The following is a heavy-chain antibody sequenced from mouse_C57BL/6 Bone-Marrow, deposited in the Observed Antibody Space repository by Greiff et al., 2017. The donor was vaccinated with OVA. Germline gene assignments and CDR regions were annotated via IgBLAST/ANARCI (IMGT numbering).Heavy chain of an antibody. CDR1: GFTFSDYG. J-gene: IGHJ2*01. CDR2: ISSGSSTI. Sequence: EVKLMESGGGLVKPGGSLKLSCAASGFTFSDYGMHWVRQAPEKGLEWVAYISSGSSTIYYADTVKGRFTISRDNAKNTLFLQMTSLRSEDTAMYYCARHYGSSSDFYYWGQGTTLTVSS. V-gene: IGHV5-17*01. D-gene: IGHD1-1*01. CDR3: ARHYGSSSDFYY.